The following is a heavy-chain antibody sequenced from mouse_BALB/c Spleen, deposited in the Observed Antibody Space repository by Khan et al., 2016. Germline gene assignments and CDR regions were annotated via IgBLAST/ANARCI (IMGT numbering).Heavy chain of an antibody. V-gene: IGHV1-9*01. CDR1: GYTFSNYW. CDR2: ILPGSGYS. CDR3: ERAGYSMDY. J-gene: IGHJ4*01. Sequence: QVQLQQSGAELMKPGASVKISCKATGYTFSNYWIEWVKQRPGHGLEWIGDILPGSGYSNSNENFKGKATFTADASSNTAYLQLISLTAEDSAVYCCERAGYSMDYWGQGTSVTVSS.